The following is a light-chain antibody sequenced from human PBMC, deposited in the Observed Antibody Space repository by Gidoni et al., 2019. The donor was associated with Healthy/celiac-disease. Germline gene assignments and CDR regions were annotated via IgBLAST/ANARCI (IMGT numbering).Light chain of an antibody. CDR1: QSVSSN. V-gene: IGKV3-15*01. J-gene: IGKJ2*01. CDR2: GAS. Sequence: EIVMTQSPATLSVSQGERATLSCRASQSVSSNLAWYQQKPGQAPRLLIYGASTRATGIPASFSGSGSGTDFTLTISSLQSADFAVYYCQQYNNWPPYTFGQGTKLEIK. CDR3: QQYNNWPPYT.